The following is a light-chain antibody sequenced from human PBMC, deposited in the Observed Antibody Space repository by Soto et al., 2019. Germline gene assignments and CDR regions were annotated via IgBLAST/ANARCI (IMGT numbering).Light chain of an antibody. V-gene: IGKV3D-20*02. CDR2: GAS. Sequence: EIVLTQSPGTLSLSPGERATLYCSASQSVGSNYLAWYQQKPGQAPRLLIYGASNRATGIPDRFSGSGSGTDFTLAISGLEPEDLAVYYCQQRYNWPWTFGQGTKVDIK. J-gene: IGKJ1*01. CDR3: QQRYNWPWT. CDR1: QSVGSNY.